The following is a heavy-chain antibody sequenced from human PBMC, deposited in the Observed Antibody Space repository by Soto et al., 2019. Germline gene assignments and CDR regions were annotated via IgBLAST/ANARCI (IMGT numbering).Heavy chain of an antibody. CDR1: GGTFSSYA. CDR3: AGPTYYDILTGYPIPYGMDV. Sequence: QVQLVQSGAEVKKPGSSVKVSCKASGGTFSSYAISWVRQAPGQGLEWMGGIIPIFGTANYAQKFQGRVTITAAESTSTAYMELSSLRSEDTAVYYCAGPTYYDILTGYPIPYGMDVWGQGTTVTVSS. CDR2: IIPIFGTA. D-gene: IGHD3-9*01. V-gene: IGHV1-69*01. J-gene: IGHJ6*02.